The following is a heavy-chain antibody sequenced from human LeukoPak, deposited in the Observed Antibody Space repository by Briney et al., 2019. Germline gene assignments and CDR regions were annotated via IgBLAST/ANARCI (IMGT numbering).Heavy chain of an antibody. CDR3: ARGTMNTVTDDSND. Sequence: SETLSLTSAVYGXSFSGNNGSWIRPPPGQGLEWIGDINHSGRTNYNTSLKSRVTISVATSKNQFSLKLSSVTAAPTTVYYCARGTMNTVTDDSNDGGQGTLVTAS. CDR1: GXSFSGNN. V-gene: IGHV4-34*01. CDR2: INHSGRT. D-gene: IGHD4-17*01. J-gene: IGHJ4*02.